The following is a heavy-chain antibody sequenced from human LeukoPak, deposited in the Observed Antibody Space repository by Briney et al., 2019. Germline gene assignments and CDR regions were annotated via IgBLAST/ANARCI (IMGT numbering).Heavy chain of an antibody. Sequence: ASVKVSCKASGYRFTSYGFTWVRRAPGQGRERMGWVSAYDGSKNYAQKIRGRVTITTDPSKNTVYIELRSLRFDDTAVYYCARGGRDGMDVWGQGTTVTVSS. CDR1: GYRFTSYG. D-gene: IGHD3-10*01. CDR3: ARGGRDGMDV. V-gene: IGHV1-18*01. J-gene: IGHJ6*02. CDR2: VSAYDGSK.